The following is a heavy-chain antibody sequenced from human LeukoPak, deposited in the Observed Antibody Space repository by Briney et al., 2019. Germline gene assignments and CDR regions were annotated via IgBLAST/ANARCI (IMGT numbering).Heavy chain of an antibody. CDR1: GGSFSGYC. CDR3: ARADIVATIGGYYYYMDV. V-gene: IGHV4-34*01. J-gene: IGHJ6*03. CDR2: INHSGSA. Sequence: SETLSLTCAVYGGSFSGYCWSWIRQSPGKGLEWIGEINHSGSANYNPSLKSRVTISVDTSKNQFSLKLSSVTAADTAVYYCARADIVATIGGYYYYMDVWRKGTTVTVSS. D-gene: IGHD5-12*01.